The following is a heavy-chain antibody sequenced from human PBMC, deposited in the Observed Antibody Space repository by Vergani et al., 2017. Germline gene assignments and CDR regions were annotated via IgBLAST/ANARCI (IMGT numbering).Heavy chain of an antibody. J-gene: IGHJ5*02. V-gene: IGHV3-33*01. CDR3: ARDLRLLYNRFDP. D-gene: IGHD1-14*01. CDR2: TWYDGNNK. CDR1: GFTFNQYG. Sequence: QVQLVESGGGVVQPGRSLRLSCAVSGFTFNQYGMHWVRQAPGKGLGWVAVTWYDGNNKQYADSVKGRFTISRDNSKSTMYLQMNSRRDEDTGVYYCARDLRLLYNRFDPWGQGTLVTVSS.